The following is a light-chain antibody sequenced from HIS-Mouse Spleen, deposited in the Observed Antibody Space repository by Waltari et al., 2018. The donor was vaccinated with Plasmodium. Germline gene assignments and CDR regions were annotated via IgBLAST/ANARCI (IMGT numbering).Light chain of an antibody. CDR2: KDS. CDR3: QSADSSATYVV. CDR1: ALQKQY. V-gene: IGLV3-25*03. J-gene: IGLJ2*01. Sequence: SYELTPPPSVSVSTGQTARIPCAGDALQKQYAYGYQQKPVRAPGLGFYKDSERPAGIPARFSGSSSGTTVTLTISGVQAEDEADYYCQSADSSATYVVFGGGTKLTVL.